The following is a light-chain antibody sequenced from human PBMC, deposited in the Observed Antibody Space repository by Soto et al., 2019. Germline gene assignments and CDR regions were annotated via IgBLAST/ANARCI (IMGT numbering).Light chain of an antibody. Sequence: ETVMTESPATLSVSPGEGATLSCRATESINQNLAWYQQKPGQTPRLLIHGASYRATGIPDRFSGRGSGTEFTLAISLLQYEDFPVSYCQQYNTWPLTFGGGTKVEIK. J-gene: IGKJ4*01. CDR1: ESINQN. V-gene: IGKV3-15*01. CDR3: QQYNTWPLT. CDR2: GAS.